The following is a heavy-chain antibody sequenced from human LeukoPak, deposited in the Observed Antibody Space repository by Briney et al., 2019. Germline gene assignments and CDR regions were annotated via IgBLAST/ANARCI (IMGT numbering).Heavy chain of an antibody. V-gene: IGHV4-59*10. Sequence: SETLSLTCAVYGGSFSGYYWSWVRQPAGKGLEWIGRISASGSTNYNPSLKSRVTMSLDTSKNQSSLKLSSVTAADTAVYYCAREITVTRPFDYWGPGTLVTVSS. CDR1: GGSFSGYY. J-gene: IGHJ4*02. D-gene: IGHD4-17*01. CDR3: AREITVTRPFDY. CDR2: ISASGST.